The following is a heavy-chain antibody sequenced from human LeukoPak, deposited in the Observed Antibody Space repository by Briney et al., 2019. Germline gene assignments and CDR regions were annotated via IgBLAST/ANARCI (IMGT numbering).Heavy chain of an antibody. D-gene: IGHD2-21*02. CDR1: GYTFTSYY. CDR3: ARAPERIKGIVVVTAIPYY. V-gene: IGHV1-2*06. Sequence: ASVKVSCKASGYTFTSYYLHWVRQAPGQGLEWMGRINPKSGGTNYAQNFQGRVTMTRDTSINTAYMELTSDDTAVYYCARAPERIKGIVVVTAIPYYWGQGTLVTVSS. J-gene: IGHJ4*02. CDR2: INPKSGGT.